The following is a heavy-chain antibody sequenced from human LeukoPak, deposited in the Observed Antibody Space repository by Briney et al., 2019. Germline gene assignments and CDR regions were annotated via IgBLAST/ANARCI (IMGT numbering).Heavy chain of an antibody. Sequence: GGSLRLSCAASGFTFSSYSMNWVRQAPGKGLKWVSHITAGGTAMFYADSVKGRFTISRGNAKNSLYLQMNSLRDEDTAVYYCASSGSYRFDYWGQGTLVTVSS. CDR3: ASSGSYRFDY. CDR2: ITAGGTAM. J-gene: IGHJ4*02. V-gene: IGHV3-48*02. CDR1: GFTFSSYS. D-gene: IGHD1-26*01.